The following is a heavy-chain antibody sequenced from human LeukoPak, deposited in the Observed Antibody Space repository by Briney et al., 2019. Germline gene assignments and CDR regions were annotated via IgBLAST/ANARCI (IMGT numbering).Heavy chain of an antibody. D-gene: IGHD6-13*01. Sequence: GGSLSLSCVFSGLTFSNYWMSWVRQARGKGLEGVANIQQDESEKHYVDSVKGRFTSTTDNANNALYLQMNSLRAEDAAKYYCARGSARIAEDYFDYWGQGNLVTVSS. CDR1: GLTFSNYW. V-gene: IGHV3-7*03. CDR2: IQQDESEK. CDR3: ARGSARIAEDYFDY. J-gene: IGHJ4*02.